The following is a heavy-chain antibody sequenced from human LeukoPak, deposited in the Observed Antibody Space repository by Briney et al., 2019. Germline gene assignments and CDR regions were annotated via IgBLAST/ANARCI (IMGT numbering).Heavy chain of an antibody. V-gene: IGHV4-61*01. CDR1: GYSISSGYY. D-gene: IGHD3-22*01. CDR3: ARNPLRLDSSAFAFAI. CDR2: IYYSGST. Sequence: SETLSLTCTVSGYSISSGYYWSWIRQPPGKGLEWIGYIYYSGSTDYNPSLKSRVTISLHTSKNQFSLKLSSVTAADTAVYYCARNPLRLDSSAFAFAIWGQGTMVTVSS. J-gene: IGHJ3*02.